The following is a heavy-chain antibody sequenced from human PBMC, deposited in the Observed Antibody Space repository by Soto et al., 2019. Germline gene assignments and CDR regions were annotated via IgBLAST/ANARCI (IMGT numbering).Heavy chain of an antibody. CDR3: ARDSDFWSFMDV. Sequence: QVQLVESGGGVVQPGRSLRLSCAASGFTFSSYAMHWVRQAPGKGLEWGAVISYDGSNKYYADSVKGRFTISRDNSKNTLYLQMNSLRAEDTAVYYCARDSDFWSFMDVWGQGTTVTVSS. J-gene: IGHJ6*02. V-gene: IGHV3-30-3*01. D-gene: IGHD3-3*01. CDR2: ISYDGSNK. CDR1: GFTFSSYA.